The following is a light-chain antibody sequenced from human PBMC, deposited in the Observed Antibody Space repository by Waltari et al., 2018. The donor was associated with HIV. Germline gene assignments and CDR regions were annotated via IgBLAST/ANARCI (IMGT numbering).Light chain of an antibody. V-gene: IGKV3-20*01. J-gene: IGKJ5*01. CDR2: GAS. CDR3: QQYGTSCT. CDR1: QSVSSSY. Sequence: EIVLTQSPGTLSLSPGERATLSCRASQSVSSSYLAWYQQKSGQAPRLLIYGASSRATGIPDRFCGSGSGTDFTLTISRLEPEDFAVYYCQQYGTSCTFGQGTRLEIK.